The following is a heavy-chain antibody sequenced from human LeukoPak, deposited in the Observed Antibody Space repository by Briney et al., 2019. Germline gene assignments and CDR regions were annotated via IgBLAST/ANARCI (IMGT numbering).Heavy chain of an antibody. CDR2: ITGSGRNA. CDR1: GFTFSSYA. CDR3: AKEIPVAVYFDY. D-gene: IGHD2-2*01. J-gene: IGHJ4*02. V-gene: IGHV3-23*01. Sequence: GGSLRLSCAASGFTFSSYAMSWVRQAPGKGLEWVSAITGSGRNAYYADSVKGRFTVSRDNSKNTMWLQMNSLRAEDTAVYYRAKEIPVAVYFDYWGQGTLVTVSS.